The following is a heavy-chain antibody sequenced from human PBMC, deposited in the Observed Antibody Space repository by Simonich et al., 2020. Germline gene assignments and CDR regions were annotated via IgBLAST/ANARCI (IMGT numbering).Heavy chain of an antibody. CDR3: ATYYFDY. J-gene: IGHJ4*02. Sequence: EVQLLESGGGLVQPGGSLRLSCAASGFTFSSYAMSWVRQAPGKWREWGSAISGSGGSTYYADSVKGRFTISRDKSKNTLYLQMNSLRAEDTAVYYCATYYFDYWGQGTLVTVSS. V-gene: IGHV3-23*01. CDR2: ISGSGGST. CDR1: GFTFSSYA.